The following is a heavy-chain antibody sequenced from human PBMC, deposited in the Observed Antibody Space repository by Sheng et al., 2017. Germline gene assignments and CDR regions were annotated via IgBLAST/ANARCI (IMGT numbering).Heavy chain of an antibody. J-gene: IGHJ4*02. CDR3: GSDIHRSLDY. Sequence: EVQVVQSGGGLVQPGGSLRLSCVASGFCFSDYWMSWVRQTPGKGLEWVAIINQDGSVKYYVDSMRGRFTISRDNTKNSLYLQMNSLTVEDTAVYYCGSDIHRSLDYWGQGTLVSVSS. D-gene: IGHD3-10*01. V-gene: IGHV3-7*01. CDR1: GFCFSDYW. CDR2: INQDGSVK.